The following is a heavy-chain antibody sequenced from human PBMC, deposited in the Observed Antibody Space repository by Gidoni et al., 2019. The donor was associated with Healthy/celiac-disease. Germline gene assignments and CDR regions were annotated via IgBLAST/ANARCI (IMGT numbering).Heavy chain of an antibody. D-gene: IGHD2-21*02. Sequence: EAQLLESGGGLVQPGGSLRLSCAAPGFTLSSSAMSWVSQAAGKGLEWVAAISGSGGSTYYADSVKGRFTISRDNAKNTLYLQMNSLRAEDTAVSYCAKDQVVTTRGWFDPWGQGTLVTVSS. CDR2: ISGSGGST. V-gene: IGHV3-23*01. CDR3: AKDQVVTTRGWFDP. CDR1: GFTLSSSA. J-gene: IGHJ5*02.